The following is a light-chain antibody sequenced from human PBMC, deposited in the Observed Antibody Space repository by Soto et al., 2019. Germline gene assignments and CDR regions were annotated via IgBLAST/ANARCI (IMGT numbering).Light chain of an antibody. J-gene: IGLJ1*01. CDR2: SNH. Sequence: QSVLTQPPSASGTPGQTVTVSCSGSSSNIGSYTVNWYQQLPGTAPKRVIYSNHQRPSGVPDRFSGSKSGTSASLAISGLQSEDEADYYCAAWDDSLNGSVFGSGTKLTVL. V-gene: IGLV1-44*01. CDR3: AAWDDSLNGSV. CDR1: SSNIGSYT.